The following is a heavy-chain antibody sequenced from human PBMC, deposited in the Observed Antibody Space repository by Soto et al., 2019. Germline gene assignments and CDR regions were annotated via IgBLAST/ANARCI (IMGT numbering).Heavy chain of an antibody. CDR2: IWYDGTNK. V-gene: IGHV3-33*01. J-gene: IGHJ4*02. Sequence: QVQLVESGGGVVQPGRSLRLSCAASGFPFSGYAMHWVRQAPGKGLKWVAVIWYDGTNKYYADSVKGRFTISRDNSKNTLFLQMKSLRVEDTGVYYCAREEEGESMDYWGQGTLVTVSS. CDR1: GFPFSGYA. CDR3: AREEEGESMDY.